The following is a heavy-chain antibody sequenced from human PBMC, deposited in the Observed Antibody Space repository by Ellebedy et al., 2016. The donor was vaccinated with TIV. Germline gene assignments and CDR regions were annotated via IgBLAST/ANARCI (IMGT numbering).Heavy chain of an antibody. V-gene: IGHV3-9*01. CDR3: AKDLERGLEWSQSAFDY. CDR1: GFTFDDYA. D-gene: IGHD3-3*01. CDR2: ITWNSDRV. J-gene: IGHJ4*02. Sequence: SLKISXAASGFTFDDYAMHWVRQVPGKGLEWVSGITWNSDRVAYADSVKGRFTISRDNAKKSLYLQMNSLRPAGTALYYCAKDLERGLEWSQSAFDYWGQGTLVTVSS.